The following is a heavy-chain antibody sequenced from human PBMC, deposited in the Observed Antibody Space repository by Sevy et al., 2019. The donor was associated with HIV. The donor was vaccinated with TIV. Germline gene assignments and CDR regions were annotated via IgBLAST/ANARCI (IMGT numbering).Heavy chain of an antibody. CDR3: AKDHPRWLDAFDI. D-gene: IGHD2-15*01. CDR2: FSGSGGST. CDR1: GFTFSSYA. Sequence: GGSLRLSCAASGFTFSSYAMSWVRQAPVKGLEWVSAFSGSGGSTYYADSVKGRFTISRDNSKNTLYLQMNSLRAEDTAVYYCAKDHPRWLDAFDIWGQGTMVTVSS. V-gene: IGHV3-23*01. J-gene: IGHJ3*02.